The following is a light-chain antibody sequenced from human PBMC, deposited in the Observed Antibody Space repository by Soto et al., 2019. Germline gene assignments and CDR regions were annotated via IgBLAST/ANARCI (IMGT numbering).Light chain of an antibody. CDR3: QQYHSDPIT. Sequence: DMVMTQSPDPLAVSLGVRATINCKTSHSVFSSSTNKNYLAWFQQKPGQPPKLLIYWASTRKSGVPDRFSGSGSGTDFTLTITSLQAEDVAVYYCQQYHSDPITFGQGTRLEIK. CDR2: WAS. J-gene: IGKJ5*01. V-gene: IGKV4-1*01. CDR1: HSVFSSSTNKNY.